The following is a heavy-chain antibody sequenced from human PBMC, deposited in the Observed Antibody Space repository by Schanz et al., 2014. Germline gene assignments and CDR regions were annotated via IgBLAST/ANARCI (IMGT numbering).Heavy chain of an antibody. D-gene: IGHD2-15*01. J-gene: IGHJ2*01. CDR3: ARTSQAGWVTIVDWNFDL. V-gene: IGHV3-21*02. Sequence: EVQLVESGGGLIQPGGSLRLSCAVSGFTVNTNYMSWVRQAPGKGLEWISTISTSSGYINYANSVNGRFTISRDNRQKSLYVQMNSLKAEDTAVYYCARTSQAGWVTIVDWNFDLWGRGALVTVSS. CDR1: GFTVNTNY. CDR2: ISTSSGYI.